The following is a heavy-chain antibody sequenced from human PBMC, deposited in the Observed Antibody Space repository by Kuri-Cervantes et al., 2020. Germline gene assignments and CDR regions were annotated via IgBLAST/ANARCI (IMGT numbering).Heavy chain of an antibody. V-gene: IGHV3-53*01. CDR1: GFTVSSNY. D-gene: IGHD6-13*01. CDR2: IYSGGST. J-gene: IGHJ3*02. Sequence: GGSLRLSCAASGFTVSSNYMSWVRQAPGKGLEWVSVIYSGGSTYYADSVKGRFTISRDNSKNTLYLQMNSLRAEDTAIYYCARERRASSSLPYDAFDIWGQGTMVTVSS. CDR3: ARERRASSSLPYDAFDI.